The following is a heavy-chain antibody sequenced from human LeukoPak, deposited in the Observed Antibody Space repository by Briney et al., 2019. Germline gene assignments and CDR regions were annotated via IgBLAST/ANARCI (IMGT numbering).Heavy chain of an antibody. Sequence: PGGSLRLSCAASGFTFSSYEMNWVRQAPGKGLEWVSYISSSGSSIYSADSVKGRFSIYRDNAKNSLYLQMNSLRAEDTAVYYCARCGNWGVGHAFDIWGQGTMVTVSS. D-gene: IGHD4-23*01. CDR1: GFTFSSYE. CDR3: ARCGNWGVGHAFDI. J-gene: IGHJ3*02. V-gene: IGHV3-48*03. CDR2: ISSSGSSI.